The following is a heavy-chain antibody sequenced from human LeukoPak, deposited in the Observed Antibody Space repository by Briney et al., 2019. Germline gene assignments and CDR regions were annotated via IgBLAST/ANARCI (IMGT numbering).Heavy chain of an antibody. D-gene: IGHD1-26*01. CDR1: GGSISTTTNS. Sequence: SETLSLTCNVSGGSISTTTNSWGWAWIRQRPTKGLEWKGSIYYGGSPYYTSSLKSRVTISVDTSKNQFSLQLASLTAADTAVYYCARRPIVGSTGFYFDPWGPGTLVTVSS. J-gene: IGHJ5*02. V-gene: IGHV4-39*01. CDR2: IYYGGSP. CDR3: ARRPIVGSTGFYFDP.